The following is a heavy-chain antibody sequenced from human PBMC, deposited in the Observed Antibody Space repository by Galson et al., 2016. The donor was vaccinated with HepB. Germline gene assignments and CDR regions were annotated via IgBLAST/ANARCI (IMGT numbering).Heavy chain of an antibody. J-gene: IGHJ2*01. CDR1: GCSFTSYW. CDR2: IYPGDSDT. D-gene: IGHD1-26*01. V-gene: IGHV5-51*01. CDR3: ARQVGPGFPGPPSLPGGRCLCFSHINRRPCPRVSGCSFEDTRCSWNRL. Sequence: QSGAEVKKPGESLKISCKGSGCSFTSYWIGWVRQMPGKGLEWMGIIYPGDSDTRYSPSFQGQVTISADKSISTAYLQWSSLKASDTAMYYCARQVGPGFPGPPSLPGGRCLCFSHINRRPCPRVSGCSFEDTRCSWNRLW.